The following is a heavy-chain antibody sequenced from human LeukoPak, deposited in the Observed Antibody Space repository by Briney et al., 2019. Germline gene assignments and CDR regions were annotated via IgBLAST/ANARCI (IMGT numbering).Heavy chain of an antibody. CDR3: ARVRIAVAGTAFDY. Sequence: ASVKLSCKASGYTFTSYGISWVRQAPGQGLEWMGWISAYNGNTNYAQKLQGRVTMTTDTSTSTAYMELRSLRSDDTAVYCCARVRIAVAGTAFDYWGQGTLVTVSS. CDR2: ISAYNGNT. CDR1: GYTFTSYG. V-gene: IGHV1-18*01. J-gene: IGHJ4*02. D-gene: IGHD6-19*01.